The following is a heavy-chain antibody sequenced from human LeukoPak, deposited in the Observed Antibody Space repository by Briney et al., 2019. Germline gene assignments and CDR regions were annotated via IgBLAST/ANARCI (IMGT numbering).Heavy chain of an antibody. V-gene: IGHV4-59*01. Sequence: SETLSLTCTVSGGSISSYYWSWIRQPPGKGLEWIGYIYYSGSTNYNPSLKSRVTISVDTSKNQFSLKLGSVTAADTAVYYCASRIAAAGLDYWGQGTLVTVSS. CDR2: IYYSGST. CDR3: ASRIAAAGLDY. J-gene: IGHJ4*02. D-gene: IGHD6-13*01. CDR1: GGSISSYY.